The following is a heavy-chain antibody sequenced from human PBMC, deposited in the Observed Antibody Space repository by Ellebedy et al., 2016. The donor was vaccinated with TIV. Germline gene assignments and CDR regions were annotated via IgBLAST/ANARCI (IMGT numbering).Heavy chain of an antibody. CDR3: AKVGRRYYESSGDP. J-gene: IGHJ5*02. CDR1: GFTFSTFA. CDR2: LRGTGGST. V-gene: IGHV3-23*01. Sequence: GESLKISCAASGFTFSTFAMSWVRQPPGKGLEWVSTLRGTGGSTYYADSVKGRFTISRDSSKKTLHLQMNSLRVEDTAVYYCAKVGRRYYESSGDPWGQGSLVTVSS. D-gene: IGHD3-22*01.